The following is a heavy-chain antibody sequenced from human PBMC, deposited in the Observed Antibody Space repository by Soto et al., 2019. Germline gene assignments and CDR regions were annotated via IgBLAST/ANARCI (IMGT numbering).Heavy chain of an antibody. J-gene: IGHJ3*02. CDR2: IYYSGST. D-gene: IGHD3-16*02. V-gene: IGHV4-39*01. CDR3: ARRIMITFGGVIVMETHAFDI. Sequence: QLQLEESGPGLVKPSETLSLTCTVSGGSISSSSYYWGWIRQPPGKGLEWIGSIYYSGSTYYNPSLKSRVTISVDTSKNQFSLKLSSVTAADTAVYYCARRIMITFGGVIVMETHAFDIWGQGTMVTVSS. CDR1: GGSISSSSYY.